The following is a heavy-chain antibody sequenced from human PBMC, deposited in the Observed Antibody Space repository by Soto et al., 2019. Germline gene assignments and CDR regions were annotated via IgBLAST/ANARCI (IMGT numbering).Heavy chain of an antibody. Sequence: EVQLLESGGGLVQPGGSLRLSCAASGFTFSSYAMSWVRQAPGKGLEWVSVISGGGASAYYADSVKGRFIISRDNSKNTLSLQMKSLRVDDTAVYFCAKGGCSGGSCYPFDYWGQGTLVTVSS. V-gene: IGHV3-23*01. D-gene: IGHD2-15*01. CDR3: AKGGCSGGSCYPFDY. CDR2: ISGGGASA. J-gene: IGHJ4*02. CDR1: GFTFSSYA.